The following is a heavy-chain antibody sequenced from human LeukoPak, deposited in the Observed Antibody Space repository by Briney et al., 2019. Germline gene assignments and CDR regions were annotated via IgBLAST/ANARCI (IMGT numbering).Heavy chain of an antibody. D-gene: IGHD1-26*01. Sequence: SETLSLTCTVSGGSISSSSYYWGWIRQPPGKGLEWIGTIYYSGSTYYNPSLKSRVTMPVDTSKNHFSLELSSVTAADMAVYYCARHALIVGAPSSLDYWGQGTLVTVSS. J-gene: IGHJ4*02. CDR1: GGSISSSSYY. V-gene: IGHV4-39*01. CDR3: ARHALIVGAPSSLDY. CDR2: IYYSGST.